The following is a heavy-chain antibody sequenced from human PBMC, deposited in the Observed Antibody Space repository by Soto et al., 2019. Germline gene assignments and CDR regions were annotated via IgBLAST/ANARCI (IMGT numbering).Heavy chain of an antibody. CDR3: ARGPGTGMDV. D-gene: IGHD1-1*01. CDR2: IIPIFGTA. V-gene: IGHV1-69*05. J-gene: IGHJ6*02. Sequence: GASVKVSCKSSGGTFSSYAISCVRRAPGQGLEWMGGIIPIFGTANYAQKFQGRVTITRDTSASTAYMELSSLRSEDTAVYYCARGPGTGMDVWGQGTTVTV. CDR1: GGTFSSYA.